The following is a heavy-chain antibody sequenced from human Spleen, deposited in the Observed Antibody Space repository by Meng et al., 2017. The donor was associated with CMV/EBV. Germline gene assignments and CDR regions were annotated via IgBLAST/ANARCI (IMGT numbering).Heavy chain of an antibody. V-gene: IGHV3-21*01. CDR2: ISTTSTYI. CDR1: GFTFSAYA. J-gene: IGHJ6*02. Sequence: GESLKISCAASGFTFSAYAMNWVRQAPGKGLEWVASISTTSTYIYYADSVKGRFTISRDNAKNSVYLQMNSLSAEDTGVYYCARSWDGMDVWGQGTMVTVSS. CDR3: ARSWDGMDV. D-gene: IGHD6-13*01.